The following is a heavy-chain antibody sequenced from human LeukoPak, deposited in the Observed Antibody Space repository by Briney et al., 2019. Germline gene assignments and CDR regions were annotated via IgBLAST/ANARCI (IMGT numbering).Heavy chain of an antibody. D-gene: IGHD6-19*01. CDR2: ISGSGGST. V-gene: IGHV3-23*01. CDR3: AKDMRGAAVAANWFDP. CDR1: GFTFSSYA. Sequence: PGGSLRLSCAASGFTFSSYAMSWVHQAPGKGLEWVSAISGSGGSTYYADSVEGRFTISRDNSKNTLYLQMNSLRAEDTAVYYCAKDMRGAAVAANWFDPWGQGTLVTVSS. J-gene: IGHJ5*02.